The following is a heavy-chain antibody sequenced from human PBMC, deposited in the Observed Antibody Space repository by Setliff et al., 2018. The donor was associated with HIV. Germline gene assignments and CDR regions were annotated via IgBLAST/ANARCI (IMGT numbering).Heavy chain of an antibody. V-gene: IGHV4-4*09. CDR3: ARRIDNSGSLPAKNWFDT. J-gene: IGHJ5*02. Sequence: SETLSLTCTVSGDSISSNYWSWIRQPPGKGLEWIGYIHTSGSTNYNPSLKSRVTISVDTSKNQFSLRLTSVTAADTAVYYCARRIDNSGSLPAKNWFDTWGQGRLVTVSS. CDR1: GDSISSNY. D-gene: IGHD3-10*01. CDR2: IHTSGST.